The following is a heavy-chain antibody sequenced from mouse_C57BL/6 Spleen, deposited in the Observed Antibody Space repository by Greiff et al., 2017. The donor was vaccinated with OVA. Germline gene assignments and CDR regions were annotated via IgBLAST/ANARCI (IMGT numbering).Heavy chain of an antibody. CDR3: ARSGYYGSSYRFAY. Sequence: QVQLQQPGAELVKPGASVTMSCKASGYTFTSYWITWVKQRPGQGLEWIGDIYPGSGSTNYNEKFKSKATLTVDTSSSTAYMQLSRLTSEESAVYYGARSGYYGSSYRFAYWGQGTLVTVSA. D-gene: IGHD1-1*01. J-gene: IGHJ3*01. CDR1: GYTFTSYW. V-gene: IGHV1-55*01. CDR2: IYPGSGST.